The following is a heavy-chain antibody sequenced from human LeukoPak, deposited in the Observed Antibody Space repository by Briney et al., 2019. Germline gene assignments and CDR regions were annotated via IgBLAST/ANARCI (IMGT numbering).Heavy chain of an antibody. J-gene: IGHJ4*02. Sequence: GGSLRLSCAASGFSFSTSAMHWVRQASGKGLEWVAVMSYDGNYKHHADSVKGRFTISRDNSRNTLSLQMSSLRGEDTAVYYCASGSYHEHWGQGTLVTVSS. CDR1: GFSFSTSA. V-gene: IGHV3-30*15. CDR2: MSYDGNYK. CDR3: ASGSYHEH. D-gene: IGHD1-26*01.